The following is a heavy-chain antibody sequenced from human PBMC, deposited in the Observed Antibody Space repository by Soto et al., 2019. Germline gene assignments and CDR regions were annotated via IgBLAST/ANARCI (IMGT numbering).Heavy chain of an antibody. CDR3: ARECYSSGWYYFDY. J-gene: IGHJ4*02. CDR2: IWYDGSNK. Sequence: QVQLVESGGGVVQPGRSLRLSCAASGFTFSSYGMHWVRQAPGKGLEWVAVIWYDGSNKYYADSVKGRFTISRDNSKNTLYLQMNGLRAEDTAGYYCARECYSSGWYYFDYWGQGTLVTVSS. D-gene: IGHD6-19*01. CDR1: GFTFSSYG. V-gene: IGHV3-33*01.